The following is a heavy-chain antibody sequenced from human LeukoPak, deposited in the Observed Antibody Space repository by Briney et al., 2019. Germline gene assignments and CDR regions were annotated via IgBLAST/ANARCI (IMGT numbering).Heavy chain of an antibody. CDR1: GFTFRTYT. D-gene: IGHD3-22*01. CDR2: INSDGRTT. Sequence: GGSLRLSCAASGFTFRTYTMNWVRQAPGKGLVWVSRINSDGRTTIYADSVKGRFTISRDNAKNTLYLQMNSLRAEDTAVYYCAREGYYDSSGYSIRFSYWGQGTLVTVSS. J-gene: IGHJ4*02. V-gene: IGHV3-74*01. CDR3: AREGYYDSSGYSIRFSY.